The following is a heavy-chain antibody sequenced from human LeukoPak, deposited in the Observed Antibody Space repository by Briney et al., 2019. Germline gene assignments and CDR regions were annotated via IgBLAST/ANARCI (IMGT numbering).Heavy chain of an antibody. CDR1: GYTFTDYH. CDR2: INPNNGDT. J-gene: IGHJ6*02. V-gene: IGHV1-2*02. Sequence: VASVKVSCKASGYTFTDYHIHWVRQAPGQGLEWMGWINPNNGDTKYAQKFQGRVTMTRDTSINTAYMELRSLRSDDTAVYYCARDTYYYDSSGYYYDIDGYYYGMDVWGQGTTVTVSS. D-gene: IGHD3-22*01. CDR3: ARDTYYYDSSGYYYDIDGYYYGMDV.